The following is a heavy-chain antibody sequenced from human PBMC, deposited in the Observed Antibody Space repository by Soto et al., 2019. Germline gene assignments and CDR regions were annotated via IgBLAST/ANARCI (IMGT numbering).Heavy chain of an antibody. V-gene: IGHV4-30-2*01. CDR2: IYHSGST. Sequence: QLQLQESGSGLVKPSQTLSLTCAVSGGSISSGGYSWSWIRQPPGKGLEWIGYIYHSGSTYYNPSLNSRVTISVDRSKTQFSLKLSSVAAADTAVYYCARAMVRVPRGGFDPWGQGTLVTVSS. CDR3: ARAMVRVPRGGFDP. D-gene: IGHD3-10*01. J-gene: IGHJ5*02. CDR1: GGSISSGGYS.